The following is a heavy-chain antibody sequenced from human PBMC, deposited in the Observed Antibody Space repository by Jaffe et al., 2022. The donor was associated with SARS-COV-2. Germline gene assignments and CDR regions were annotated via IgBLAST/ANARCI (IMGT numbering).Heavy chain of an antibody. D-gene: IGHD4-17*01. CDR2: IKSKTDGGTT. CDR1: GFTFSNAW. CDR3: TTDLIWTTVTQANAFDI. V-gene: IGHV3-15*01. Sequence: EVQLVESGGGLVKPGGSLRLSCAASGFTFSNAWMSWVRQAPGKGLEWVGRIKSKTDGGTTDYAAPVKGRFTISRDDSKNTLYLQMNSLKTEDTAVYYCTTDLIWTTVTQANAFDIWGQGTMVTVSS. J-gene: IGHJ3*02.